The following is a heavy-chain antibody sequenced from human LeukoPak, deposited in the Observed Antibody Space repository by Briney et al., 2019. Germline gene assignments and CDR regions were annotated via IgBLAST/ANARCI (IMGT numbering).Heavy chain of an antibody. Sequence: PGGSLRLSCAASGFTFDDYGMSWVRQGPGKGLEWVSGINWNGGSIGYADSVKGRFTISRDNAKNSLYLQMNSLRAEDTAFYYCAKDMMSGFGSGSYYNPPLDYWGQGTLVTVSS. V-gene: IGHV3-20*04. D-gene: IGHD3-10*01. CDR1: GFTFDDYG. CDR3: AKDMMSGFGSGSYYNPPLDY. J-gene: IGHJ4*02. CDR2: INWNGGSI.